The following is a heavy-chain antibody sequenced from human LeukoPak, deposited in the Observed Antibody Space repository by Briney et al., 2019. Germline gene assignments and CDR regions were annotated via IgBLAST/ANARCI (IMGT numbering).Heavy chain of an antibody. Sequence: PSETLSLTCTVSGGSISSGSYYWSWIRQPAGKGLEWIGRIYTSGSTNYNPSLKSRVTISVDTPKNQFSLKLSSVTAADTAVYYCARDSDLWGRGTLVTVSS. CDR3: ARDSDL. J-gene: IGHJ2*01. CDR2: IYTSGST. CDR1: GGSISSGSYY. V-gene: IGHV4-61*02.